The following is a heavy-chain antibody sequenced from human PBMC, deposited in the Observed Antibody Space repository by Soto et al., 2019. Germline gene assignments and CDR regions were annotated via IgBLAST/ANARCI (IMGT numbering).Heavy chain of an antibody. CDR1: GGSIPSYHW. CDR3: ARGESPARVGGFDY. CDR2: IHQGGTT. V-gene: IGHV4-4*02. D-gene: IGHD1-26*01. J-gene: IGHJ4*02. Sequence: QVQLQESGPGLVKPSGTLSLTCAVSGGSIPSYHWWSWVRQSPGMGLEWIGEIHQGGTTNYNPSLKSRVTITLDKANNHFSLRLNSVTAADTAVYYCARGESPARVGGFDYWGQGTLVTVSS.